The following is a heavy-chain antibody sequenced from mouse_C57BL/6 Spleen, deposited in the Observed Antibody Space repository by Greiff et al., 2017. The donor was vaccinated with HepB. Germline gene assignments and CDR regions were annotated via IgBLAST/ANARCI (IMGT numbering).Heavy chain of an antibody. V-gene: IGHV3-6*01. CDR2: ISYDGSN. D-gene: IGHD3-2*02. CDR1: GYSITSGYY. CDR3: ARAGLRYVMES. J-gene: IGHJ4*01. Sequence: EVKLQESGPGLVKPSQSLSLTCSVTGYSITSGYYWNWIRQFPGNKLEWMGYISYDGSNNYNPSLKNRISITRDTSKNQFFLKLNSVTTEDTATYYCARAGLRYVMESWCQGTAVTVSP.